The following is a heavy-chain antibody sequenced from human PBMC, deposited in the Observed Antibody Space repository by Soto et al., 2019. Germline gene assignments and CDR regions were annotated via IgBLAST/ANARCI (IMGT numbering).Heavy chain of an antibody. J-gene: IGHJ5*02. Sequence: QLQLQESGPGLVKPSETLSLTCTVSGGSISTSSYFWGWIRQPPGKGLEWIGSIYYSGSTYYNPSLKSRVTISVDTSKNQFSLNLNSVTAADTAVYYCARHNRYNWNVVNWFDPWGQGTLVTVSS. CDR3: ARHNRYNWNVVNWFDP. V-gene: IGHV4-39*01. CDR1: GGSISTSSYF. D-gene: IGHD1-1*01. CDR2: IYYSGST.